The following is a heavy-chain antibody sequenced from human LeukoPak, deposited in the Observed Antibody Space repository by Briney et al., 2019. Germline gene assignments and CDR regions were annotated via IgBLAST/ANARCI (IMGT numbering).Heavy chain of an antibody. J-gene: IGHJ4*02. CDR2: VYSSGRT. Sequence: SETLSLTCTVSGGSISSGNYYWSWVRQPPGKGLEWIGGVYSSGRTNYNPSLQSRGTISVDTSKNQFSLKLSSVTAADTAVYYCARAVRDYVWGSYRYRFDYWGQGTLVTVSS. D-gene: IGHD3-16*02. V-gene: IGHV4-61*02. CDR3: ARAVRDYVWGSYRYRFDY. CDR1: GGSISSGNYY.